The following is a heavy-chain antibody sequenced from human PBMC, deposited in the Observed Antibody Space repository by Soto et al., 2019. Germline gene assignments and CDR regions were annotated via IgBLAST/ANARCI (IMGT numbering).Heavy chain of an antibody. CDR2: IIPIFGTA. Sequence: ASVKVSCKASGGTFSSYAISWVRQAPGQGLEWMGGIIPIFGTANYAQKFQGRVTITADESTSTAYMELSSLRSEDTAVYYCARGKEITMVRGVITAFDIWGQGTMVIVSS. V-gene: IGHV1-69*13. CDR3: ARGKEITMVRGVITAFDI. D-gene: IGHD3-10*01. CDR1: GGTFSSYA. J-gene: IGHJ3*02.